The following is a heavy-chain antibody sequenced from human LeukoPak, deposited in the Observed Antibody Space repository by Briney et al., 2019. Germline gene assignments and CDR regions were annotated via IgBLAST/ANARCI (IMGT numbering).Heavy chain of an antibody. CDR2: IWYDGSNK. CDR1: GFTFSSYG. Sequence: PGGSLRLSCAASGFTFSSYGMHWVRQAPGKGLEWVAVIWYDGSNKYYADSVKGRFTISRDNSQNTLDLQMNSLRAEDTAVYYCAKGSRYDYYYAMDVWGQGTTVTVSS. J-gene: IGHJ6*02. CDR3: AKGSRYDYYYAMDV. V-gene: IGHV3-33*06.